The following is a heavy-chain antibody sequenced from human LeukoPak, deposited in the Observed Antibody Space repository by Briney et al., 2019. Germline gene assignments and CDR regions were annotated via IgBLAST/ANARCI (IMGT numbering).Heavy chain of an antibody. CDR3: ARDLAYCGGDCYSQYNWFDP. Sequence: SQTLSFTSTVSGGSVSCGHYYWSWIRQPPEKVLEWNGNSYDSGSTYYNPALKSRITISVGSSKPQFSLKLSSVTAADTAVYYCARDLAYCGGDCYSQYNWFDPWGQGTLVTVSS. J-gene: IGHJ5*02. CDR1: GGSVSCGHYY. V-gene: IGHV4-30-4*01. D-gene: IGHD2-21*02. CDR2: SYDSGST.